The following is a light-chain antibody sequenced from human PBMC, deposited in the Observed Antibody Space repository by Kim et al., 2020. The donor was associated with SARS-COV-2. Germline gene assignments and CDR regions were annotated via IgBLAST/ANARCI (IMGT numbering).Light chain of an antibody. J-gene: IGKJ1*01. V-gene: IGKV1-39*01. Sequence: DIQMTQSPSSLSASVGDRVTITCRASQSVLSFLNCYQQKPRTAPKLLIFAASTLQSGVPSRFSGSGSGTDFTLTISSLQSEDFATYYCQQTCNTPRTFGQGTKVDIK. CDR1: QSVLSF. CDR3: QQTCNTPRT. CDR2: AAS.